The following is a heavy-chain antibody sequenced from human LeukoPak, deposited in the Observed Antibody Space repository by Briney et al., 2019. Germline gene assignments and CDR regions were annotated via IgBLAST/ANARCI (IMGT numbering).Heavy chain of an antibody. CDR2: IYYSGST. Sequence: SSETLSLTCTVSGGSISSYYWSWIRQPPGKGLEWIGYIYYSGSTNYNPSLKSRVTISVDTSKNQFSLKLSSVTAADTAVYYCARADRDGYDYWGQGTLVTVSS. J-gene: IGHJ4*02. V-gene: IGHV4-59*12. CDR1: GGSISSYY. D-gene: IGHD5-24*01. CDR3: ARADRDGYDY.